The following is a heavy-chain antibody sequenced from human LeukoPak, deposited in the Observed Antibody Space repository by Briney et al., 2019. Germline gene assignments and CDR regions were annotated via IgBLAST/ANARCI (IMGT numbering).Heavy chain of an antibody. Sequence: ASVKVSCKASGYTFTDYYMHWVRQAPGQGLEWMGWINPNSGGTNYAQKFQGRVTMTRDTSISTAYMELSRLRSDDTAVYYCARNLYDILTGYYSQELDYWGQGTLVTVSS. CDR1: GYTFTDYY. D-gene: IGHD3-9*01. J-gene: IGHJ4*02. CDR2: INPNSGGT. V-gene: IGHV1-2*02. CDR3: ARNLYDILTGYYSQELDY.